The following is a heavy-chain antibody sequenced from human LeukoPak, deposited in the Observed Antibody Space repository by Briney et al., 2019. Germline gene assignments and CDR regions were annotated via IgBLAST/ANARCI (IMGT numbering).Heavy chain of an antibody. Sequence: PSETLSLTCAVSGGSISSSNWWSWVRQPPGKGLEWIGEIYHSGSTNYNLSLKSRVTISVDKSKNQFSLKLSSVTAADTAVYYCARLDYYGSGSSAFDIWGQGTMVTVSS. J-gene: IGHJ3*02. CDR1: GGSISSSNW. CDR2: IYHSGST. CDR3: ARLDYYGSGSSAFDI. V-gene: IGHV4-4*02. D-gene: IGHD3-10*01.